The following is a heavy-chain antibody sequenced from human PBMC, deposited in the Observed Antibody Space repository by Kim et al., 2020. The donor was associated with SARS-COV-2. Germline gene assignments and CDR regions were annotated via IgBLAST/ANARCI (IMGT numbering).Heavy chain of an antibody. CDR1: GGSFSGYY. D-gene: IGHD6-13*01. CDR3: ALGGSSWYNNWFDP. J-gene: IGHJ5*02. Sequence: SETLSLTCAVYGGSFSGYYWSWIRQPPGKGLEWIGEINNSGSTNYNQSLKSRVTISVDTSKNQFSLKLSSVTAADTAVYYCALGGSSWYNNWFDPWGQGTLLTVSS. V-gene: IGHV4-34*01. CDR2: INNSGST.